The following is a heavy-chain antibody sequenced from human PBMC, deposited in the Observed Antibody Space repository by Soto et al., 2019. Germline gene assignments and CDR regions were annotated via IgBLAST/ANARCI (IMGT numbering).Heavy chain of an antibody. V-gene: IGHV4-59*01. CDR2: IYYSGNT. D-gene: IGHD6-13*01. J-gene: IGHJ4*02. CDR1: GVSISSYY. CDR3: ARGIGQQLPPLD. Sequence: QVQLQESGPGLVKPSETLSLTCTVSGVSISSYYWSWIRQPPGKGLEWIGYIYYSGNTNYNPSLKSRVTISTDASKNQFSLELSSVTAADSAVYFCARGIGQQLPPLDWGQGTLVTVSS.